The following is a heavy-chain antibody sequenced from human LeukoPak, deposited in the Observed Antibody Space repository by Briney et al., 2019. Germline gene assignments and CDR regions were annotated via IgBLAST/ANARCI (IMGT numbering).Heavy chain of an antibody. V-gene: IGHV4-39*07. D-gene: IGHD3-22*01. CDR1: GGSISSSSYY. CDR3: ARVSYYDSSGYLLRAFGY. CDR2: IYYSGST. Sequence: SETLSLTCTVSGGSISSSSYYWGWIRQPPGKGLEWIGSIYYSGSTYYNPSLKSRVTISVDTSKNQFSLKLSSVTAADTAVYYCARVSYYDSSGYLLRAFGYWGQGTLVTVSS. J-gene: IGHJ4*02.